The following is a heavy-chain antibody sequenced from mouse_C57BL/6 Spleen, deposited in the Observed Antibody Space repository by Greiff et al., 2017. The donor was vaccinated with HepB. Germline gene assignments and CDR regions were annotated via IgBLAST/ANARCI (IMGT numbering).Heavy chain of an antibody. D-gene: IGHD2-5*01. J-gene: IGHJ2*01. Sequence: DVMLVESGGDLVKPGGSLKLSCAASGFTFSSYGMSWVRQTPDKRLEWVATISSGGSYTYYPDSVKGRFTISRDNAKNTLYLQMSSLKSEDTAMYYCASLYSNPYYFDYWGQGTTLTVSS. V-gene: IGHV5-6*02. CDR2: ISSGGSYT. CDR1: GFTFSSYG. CDR3: ASLYSNPYYFDY.